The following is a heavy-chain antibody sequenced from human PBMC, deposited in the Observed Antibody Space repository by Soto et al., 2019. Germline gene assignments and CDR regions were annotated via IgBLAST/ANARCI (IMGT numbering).Heavy chain of an antibody. V-gene: IGHV1-69*06. D-gene: IGHD5-18*01. J-gene: IGHJ4*02. CDR3: ARGRNGYSYGDFDY. CDR2: IIAIFGTA. CDR1: GGTFSSYA. Sequence: SVKVDCSASGGTFSSYAISWVRPAPGQGLELMGGIIAIFGTANYAQKFQGRVTITADKSTSTAYMELSILRSEDTAVYYCARGRNGYSYGDFDYWGQGTLVIVSS.